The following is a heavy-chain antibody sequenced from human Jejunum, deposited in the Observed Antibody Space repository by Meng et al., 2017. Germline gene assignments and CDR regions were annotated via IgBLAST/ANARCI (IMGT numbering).Heavy chain of an antibody. Sequence: QVQMLESGPGLVKPSETLSLTCTVPGGSITSTTNYWGWIRQPPGKALEWIGSIYYSGSTHYNPSLKRRVIVSIDTSKDQFSLTLTSAAAADTAMYYCARNKTQGFFDIWGQGTLVTVSS. CDR3: ARNKTQGFFDI. J-gene: IGHJ4*02. V-gene: IGHV4-39*01. D-gene: IGHD1/OR15-1a*01. CDR2: IYYSGST. CDR1: GGSITSTTNY.